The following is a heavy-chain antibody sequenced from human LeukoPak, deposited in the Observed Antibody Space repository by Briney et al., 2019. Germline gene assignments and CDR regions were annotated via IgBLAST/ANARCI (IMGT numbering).Heavy chain of an antibody. CDR2: IYHSGST. D-gene: IGHD1-1*01. V-gene: IGHV4-30-2*01. J-gene: IGHJ5*02. CDR3: ARGAYGLTTGFDH. Sequence: SETLSLTCAVSGGSISSGGYSWSWIRQPPGKGLEWIAYIYHSGSTYYNPSLKSRVTISVDRSKNQFSLKLSSVTAAATAVYYCARGAYGLTTGFDHWGQGTLVTVSS. CDR1: GGSISSGGYS.